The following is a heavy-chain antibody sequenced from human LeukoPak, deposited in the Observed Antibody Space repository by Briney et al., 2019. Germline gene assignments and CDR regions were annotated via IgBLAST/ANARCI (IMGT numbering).Heavy chain of an antibody. CDR1: GYTFTSYG. D-gene: IGHD6-19*01. V-gene: IGHV1-18*01. CDR2: ISAYNGST. CDR3: ASYGAVAGRRSYYFDY. Sequence: GASVKVSCKASGYTFTSYGISWVRQAPGQGLEWMGWISAYNGSTNYAQKLQGRVTMTTDTSTSTAYMELRSLRSDDTAVYYCASYGAVAGRRSYYFDYWGQGTLVTVSS. J-gene: IGHJ4*02.